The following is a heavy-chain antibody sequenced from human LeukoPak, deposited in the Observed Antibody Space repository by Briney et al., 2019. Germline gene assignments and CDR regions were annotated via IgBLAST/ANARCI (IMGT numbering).Heavy chain of an antibody. CDR3: TTYPMVYAMNY. CDR2: IKSKTDGGTT. D-gene: IGHD2-8*01. V-gene: IGHV3-15*01. CDR1: GFTFSNAW. J-gene: IGHJ4*02. Sequence: PGGSLRLSCAASGFTFSNAWMSWVRQAPGKGLEWVGRIKSKTDGGTTDYAAPVKGRFTISRDDPKNTLYLQINSLKTEDIAVYYCTTYPMVYAMNYWGQGTLVTVSS.